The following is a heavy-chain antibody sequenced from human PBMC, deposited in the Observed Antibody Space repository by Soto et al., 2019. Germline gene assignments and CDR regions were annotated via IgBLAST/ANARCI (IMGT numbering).Heavy chain of an antibody. D-gene: IGHD2-15*01. CDR2: IYYSGST. CDR3: ARDWLGCSGDSCHPGSTGYDYYGMDV. CDR1: GGSISFYH. Sequence: PSETLSLTCTVSGGSISFYHWSWIRQPPGKGLEWVGYIYYSGSTNYNPSLKSRVTISADTSKNQFSLRLTSVTAADAAVYYCARDWLGCSGDSCHPGSTGYDYYGMDVWGQGTTVTVSS. V-gene: IGHV4-59*12. J-gene: IGHJ6*02.